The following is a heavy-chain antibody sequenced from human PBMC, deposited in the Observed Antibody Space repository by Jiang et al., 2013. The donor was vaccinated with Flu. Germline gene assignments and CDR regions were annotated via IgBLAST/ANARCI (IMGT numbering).Heavy chain of an antibody. CDR1: GGSISSYY. CDR3: ARLTTVNLYASSGYYLSLSTAAYDSFDI. D-gene: IGHD3-22*01. J-gene: IGHJ3*02. V-gene: IGHV4-59*08. Sequence: GPGLVRPSETLSLTCTVSGGSISSYYWTWIRQPPGKGLEWIGYIYYGGTTNSNPSLKSRVTISVDMSKNQFSLRMSSVTAADTAVYYCARLTTVNLYASSGYYLSLSTAAYDSFDIWGQGTMVTVSS. CDR2: IYYGGTT.